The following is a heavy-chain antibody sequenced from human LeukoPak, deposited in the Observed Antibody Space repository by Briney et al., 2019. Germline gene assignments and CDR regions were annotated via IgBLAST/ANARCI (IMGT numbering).Heavy chain of an antibody. D-gene: IGHD6-19*01. Sequence: SQTLSLTCGISGDSVSSNNGAWNWIRQSPSRGLEWVGRTYYRSKWYNDYATSLQGRITISPDTSKNQFSLHLYSVTPEDTAIYYCARDVVTSGWYTFDYWGQGILVNVSS. V-gene: IGHV6-1*01. CDR1: GDSVSSNNGA. CDR3: ARDVVTSGWYTFDY. CDR2: TYYRSKWYN. J-gene: IGHJ4*02.